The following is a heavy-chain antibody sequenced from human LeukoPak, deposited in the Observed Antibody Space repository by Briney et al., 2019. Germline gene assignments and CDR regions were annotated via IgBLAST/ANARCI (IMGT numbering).Heavy chain of an antibody. CDR3: ARDYFDY. CDR2: MNPNSGNT. J-gene: IGHJ4*02. D-gene: IGHD3-10*01. Sequence: GASVKVSCKASGYTFINYEINWVRQAPGQGLEWMGWMNPNSGNTGYGQKFQGRVTITRHTSINTAYMELSSLRSEDTAIYYCARDYFDYWGQGTLVTVSS. CDR1: GYTFINYE. V-gene: IGHV1-8*01.